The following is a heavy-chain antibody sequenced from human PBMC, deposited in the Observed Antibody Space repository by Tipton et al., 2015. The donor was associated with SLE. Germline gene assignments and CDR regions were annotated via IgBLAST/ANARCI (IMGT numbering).Heavy chain of an antibody. CDR3: ARDRGFGAAAEFFQH. Sequence: TLSLTCAVSGGSISSDAYSWTWIRPRPGEGLEWIGNIYRSGSTFYNPSLKSRVTISADRSNNQFSLRLSSVTAADTAVYYCARDRGFGAAAEFFQHWGQGTLVTVSS. D-gene: IGHD3-10*01. CDR1: GGSISSDAYS. J-gene: IGHJ1*01. CDR2: IYRSGST. V-gene: IGHV4-30-2*01.